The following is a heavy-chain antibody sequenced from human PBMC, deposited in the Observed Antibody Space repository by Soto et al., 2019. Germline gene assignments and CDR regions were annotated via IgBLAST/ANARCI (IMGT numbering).Heavy chain of an antibody. D-gene: IGHD3-10*01. V-gene: IGHV3-23*01. CDR2: IGSSGGAI. CDR1: GFGFDSYA. Sequence: EVQLLESGGGLVQVGGSLRLSCVGSGFGFDSYAMSWVRQAPGKGLEWVSGIGSSGGAIVYADSVRGRFTISRDNSRNALYLHMNSLRAGDTAVYYWAKALWFGESSHYFDYWGQGTLVTVSS. J-gene: IGHJ4*02. CDR3: AKALWFGESSHYFDY.